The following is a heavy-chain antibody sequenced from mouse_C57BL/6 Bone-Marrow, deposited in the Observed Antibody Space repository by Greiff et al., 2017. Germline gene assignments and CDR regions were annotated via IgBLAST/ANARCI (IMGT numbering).Heavy chain of an antibody. J-gene: IGHJ1*03. D-gene: IGHD2-3*01. CDR2: ISYSGST. V-gene: IGHV3-8*01. CDR3: AREKFDGYSWYFDV. Sequence: EVQLQESGPGLAKPSQTLSLTCSVTGYSITSDHWNWIRKFPGNKLEYMGYISYSGSTYYNPSLKSRISITRDTSKNQYYLQLNSVTTEDTATYYCAREKFDGYSWYFDVWGTGTTVTVSS. CDR1: GYSITSDH.